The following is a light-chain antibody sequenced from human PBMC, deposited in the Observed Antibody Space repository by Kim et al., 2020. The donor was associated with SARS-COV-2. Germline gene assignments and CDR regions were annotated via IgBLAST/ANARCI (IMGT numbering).Light chain of an antibody. J-gene: IGKJ1*01. V-gene: IGKV3-20*01. Sequence: EIVLTQSPDTLALSPGERATLSCRTSQSVSNNYLAWYQQKPGQAPRLRIYGTSSRATGIPDRFSGSGSGTDFTLTISRPEPEDFAVFYCQQYDTSPWTFGQGTKVDIK. CDR3: QQYDTSPWT. CDR1: QSVSNNY. CDR2: GTS.